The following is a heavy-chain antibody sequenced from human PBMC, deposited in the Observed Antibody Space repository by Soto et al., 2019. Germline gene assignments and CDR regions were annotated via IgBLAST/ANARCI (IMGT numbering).Heavy chain of an antibody. V-gene: IGHV4-34*01. CDR2: INHSGST. Sequence: QVRLQQWGAELLKPSETLSLTCAVYGGPFSTYYWSWIRQRPGKGLEWIAEINHSGSTNHNPSLRSRVSMSVDTSKNQFSLKLSSVTAADTAMYYCAGWSTIGDYYYMDVWGKGTTVTVSS. CDR3: AGWSTIGDYYYMDV. J-gene: IGHJ6*03. CDR1: GGPFSTYY. D-gene: IGHD2-15*01.